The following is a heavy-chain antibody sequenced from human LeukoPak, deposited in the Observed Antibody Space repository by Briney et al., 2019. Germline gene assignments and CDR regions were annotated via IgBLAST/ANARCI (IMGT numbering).Heavy chain of an antibody. CDR2: ISSSSSTI. CDR3: AGGRPYGSGSN. CDR1: GFTFSSYS. D-gene: IGHD3-10*01. V-gene: IGHV3-48*04. Sequence: GGSLRLSCAASGFTFSSYSMNWVRQAPGKGLEWVSYISSSSSTIYYADSVKGRFTISRDNAKNSLYLQMNSLRAEDTAVYYCAGGRPYGSGSNWGQGTLVTVSS. J-gene: IGHJ4*02.